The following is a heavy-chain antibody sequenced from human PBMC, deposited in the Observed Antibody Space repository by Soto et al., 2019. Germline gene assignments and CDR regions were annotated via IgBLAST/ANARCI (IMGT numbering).Heavy chain of an antibody. CDR2: ISYSGNT. V-gene: IGHV4-39*01. CDR1: GGSISSRDSY. J-gene: IGHJ5*02. Sequence: SETLSLTFAVSGGSISSRDSYWGWIRQSPGKGLESIGSISYSGNTYYNPSLKSRVTISADTSKNQFSLKLTSVAAADTAVYYCARLTSWQQQLVDPWGQGTLVTVSS. D-gene: IGHD6-13*01. CDR3: ARLTSWQQQLVDP.